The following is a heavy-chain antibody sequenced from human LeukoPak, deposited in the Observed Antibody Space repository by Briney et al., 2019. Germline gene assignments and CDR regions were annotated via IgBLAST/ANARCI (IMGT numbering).Heavy chain of an antibody. CDR1: GGSFSGYY. J-gene: IGHJ3*02. CDR2: INHSGST. CDR3: TRVGVYCSSTSCSYDAFDI. Sequence: PSETLSLTCAVYGGSFSGYYWSWIRQPPGKGLEWMGEINHSGSTNYNPSLKSRVTISVDTSKNQFSLKLSSVTAADTAVYYCTRVGVYCSSTSCSYDAFDIWGQGTVVTVSS. V-gene: IGHV4-34*01. D-gene: IGHD2-2*01.